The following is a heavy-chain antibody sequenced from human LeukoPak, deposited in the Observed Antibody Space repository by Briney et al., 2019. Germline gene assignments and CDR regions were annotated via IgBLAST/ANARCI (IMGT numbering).Heavy chain of an antibody. Sequence: PSETLSLTCTVSGGSISSGSYYWSWIRQPPGKGLEWIGYIYYSGSTNYNPSLKSRVTISVDTSKGQFSLKLSSVTAADTAVYYCARVGQQLVHWFDPWGQGTLVTVSS. J-gene: IGHJ5*02. V-gene: IGHV4-61*01. CDR2: IYYSGST. D-gene: IGHD6-13*01. CDR1: GGSISSGSYY. CDR3: ARVGQQLVHWFDP.